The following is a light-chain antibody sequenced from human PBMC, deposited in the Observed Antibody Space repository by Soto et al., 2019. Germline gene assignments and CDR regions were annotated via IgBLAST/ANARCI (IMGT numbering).Light chain of an antibody. CDR3: QQSYSTPWT. CDR1: QSISSY. CDR2: AAS. Sequence: DIQMTQSPSSLSASVGDRVTITCRASQSISSYLNWYQQKPGKAPKLLIYAASSLQSGVPSRFSGGGSGTDFTLPISSLQPEDFATYYCQQSYSTPWTFGQGTKVXI. J-gene: IGKJ1*01. V-gene: IGKV1-39*01.